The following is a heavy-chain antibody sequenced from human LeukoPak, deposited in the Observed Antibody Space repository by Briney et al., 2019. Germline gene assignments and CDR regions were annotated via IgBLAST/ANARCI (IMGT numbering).Heavy chain of an antibody. Sequence: GESLKISFKGSGYSFTSYWIGWVRQMPGKGLEWMGIIYPGDSDTRYSPSFQGQVTISADKSISTAYLQWSSLKASDTAMYYCARSSIAALNWFDPWGQGTLVTVSS. CDR3: ARSSIAALNWFDP. V-gene: IGHV5-51*01. D-gene: IGHD6-6*01. J-gene: IGHJ5*02. CDR1: GYSFTSYW. CDR2: IYPGDSDT.